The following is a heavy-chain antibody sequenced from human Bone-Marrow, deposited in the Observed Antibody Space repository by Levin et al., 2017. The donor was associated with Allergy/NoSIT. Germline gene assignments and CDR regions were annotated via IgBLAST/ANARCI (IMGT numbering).Heavy chain of an antibody. Sequence: AGGSLRLSCAASGFTFSRYAMAWVRQAPGQGLEWVSGMSGSGGRTVYADSVKGRFTISRDNSKNIMYLQINSLRVQNTALYYCARKDNWNYDYWGQGTLVTVSS. J-gene: IGHJ4*02. CDR1: GFTFSRYA. CDR3: ARKDNWNYDY. CDR2: MSGSGGRT. V-gene: IGHV3-23*01. D-gene: IGHD1-7*01.